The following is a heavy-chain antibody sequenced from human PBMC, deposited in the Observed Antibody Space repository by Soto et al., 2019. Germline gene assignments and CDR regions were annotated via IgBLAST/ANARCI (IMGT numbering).Heavy chain of an antibody. D-gene: IGHD2-2*01. CDR1: GYTFTGYY. Sequence: ASVKVSCKASGYTFTGYYMHWVRQAPGQGLEWMGWINPNSGGTNYAQKFRGWVTMTRDTSISTAYMELSRLRSDDTAVYYCARGPAIVVVPAAVRGHNYWFDPWGQGTLVTVSS. CDR2: INPNSGGT. J-gene: IGHJ5*02. V-gene: IGHV1-2*04. CDR3: ARGPAIVVVPAAVRGHNYWFDP.